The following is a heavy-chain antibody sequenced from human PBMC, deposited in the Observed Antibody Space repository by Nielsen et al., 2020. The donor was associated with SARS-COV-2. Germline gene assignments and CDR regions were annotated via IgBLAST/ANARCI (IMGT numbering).Heavy chain of an antibody. CDR3: ARDRDRRFDS. CDR1: GFTFSSYW. Sequence: GESLKISCAASGFTFSSYWMTWVRQAPGKGLEWVANIKEDGGEKYYVDSVKGRFTISRDNAKNSLYLLMNSLRAGDTAFYYCARDRDRRFDSWGQGTLVTVSS. CDR2: IKEDGGEK. V-gene: IGHV3-7*05. D-gene: IGHD3-22*01. J-gene: IGHJ4*02.